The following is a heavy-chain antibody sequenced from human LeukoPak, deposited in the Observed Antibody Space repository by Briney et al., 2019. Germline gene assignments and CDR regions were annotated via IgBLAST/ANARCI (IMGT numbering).Heavy chain of an antibody. Sequence: GGSLRLSCAASGFTFSNAWMSWVRQAPGKGLEWVGRIKSKTDGGTTDYAAPVKGRFTISRDDSKNTLYLQMNSLKTEDTAVYYCTTDFDYVYYFDYWGQGTLVTVSS. CDR2: IKSKTDGGTT. J-gene: IGHJ4*02. D-gene: IGHD3-9*01. V-gene: IGHV3-15*01. CDR1: GFTFSNAW. CDR3: TTDFDYVYYFDY.